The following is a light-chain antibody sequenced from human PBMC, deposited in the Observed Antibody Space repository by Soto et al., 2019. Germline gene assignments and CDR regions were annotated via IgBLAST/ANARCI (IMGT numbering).Light chain of an antibody. CDR2: EVN. CDR1: SSNIGADDY. J-gene: IGLJ1*01. CDR3: CSFTTASTHV. Sequence: QPVLTHPASLSGTPGQSITIPSTGTSSNIGADDYVSWFQQHPGKAPILVISEVNNRPSGVSNRFSGSKSGNTAYLTISGLQVEDEAEYFCCSFTTASTHVFGTGTKVTVL. V-gene: IGLV2-14*01.